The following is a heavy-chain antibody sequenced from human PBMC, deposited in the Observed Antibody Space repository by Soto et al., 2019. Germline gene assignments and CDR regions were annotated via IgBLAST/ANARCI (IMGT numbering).Heavy chain of an antibody. J-gene: IGHJ3*02. D-gene: IGHD3-22*01. CDR1: GFTVSSNY. CDR2: IYSGGST. CDR3: GYDSSGYYIPVAFDI. Sequence: GGSLRLSCAASGFTVSSNYMSWVRQAPGKGLEWVSVIYSGGSTYYADSVKGRFTISRDNSKNTLYLQMNSLRAEDTAVYYCGYDSSGYYIPVAFDIWGQGTMVTVSS. V-gene: IGHV3-66*01.